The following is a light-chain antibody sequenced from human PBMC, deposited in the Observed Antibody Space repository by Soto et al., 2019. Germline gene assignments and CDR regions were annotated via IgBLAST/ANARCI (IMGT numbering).Light chain of an antibody. CDR3: QQYGSSGT. CDR1: QSVSNNY. CDR2: GAS. V-gene: IGKV3-20*01. J-gene: IGKJ1*01. Sequence: IVLTHSPGTLSLSPGETATLSCRASQSVSNNYLAWYQQKPGQAPRLLIYGASNRATGIPDRFSGSGSGTDFTLTISRLEPEDFAVYYCQQYGSSGTFGQGTKVDIK.